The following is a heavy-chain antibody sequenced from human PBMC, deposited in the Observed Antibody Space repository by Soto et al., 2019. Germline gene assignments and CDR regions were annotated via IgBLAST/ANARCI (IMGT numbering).Heavy chain of an antibody. J-gene: IGHJ4*02. CDR2: ISSSSSNT. D-gene: IGHD1-26*01. Sequence: EVQLVESGGGLVQPGGPLRLSCAASGFTFSTYSMNWVRHAPREGLEWVSYISSSSSNTQYADSVNGRFNISRDSAMNSLYLQMNSLRDGDTAVYYCARSYRGTHLDYWGQGTLGTLSS. CDR1: GFTFSTYS. V-gene: IGHV3-48*02. CDR3: ARSYRGTHLDY.